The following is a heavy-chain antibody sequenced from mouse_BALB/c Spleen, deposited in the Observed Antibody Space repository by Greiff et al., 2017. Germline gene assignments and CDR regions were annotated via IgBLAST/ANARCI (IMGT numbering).Heavy chain of an antibody. V-gene: IGHV1-7*01. CDR2: INPSTGYT. J-gene: IGHJ3*01. Sequence: VHLVESGAELAKPGASVKMSCKASGYTFTSYWMHWVKQRPGQGLEWIGYINPSTGYTEYNQKFKDKATLTADKSSSTAYMQLSSLTSEDSAVYYCAAVYYGYDEGFAYWGQGTLVTVSA. CDR3: AAVYYGYDEGFAY. D-gene: IGHD2-2*01. CDR1: GYTFTSYW.